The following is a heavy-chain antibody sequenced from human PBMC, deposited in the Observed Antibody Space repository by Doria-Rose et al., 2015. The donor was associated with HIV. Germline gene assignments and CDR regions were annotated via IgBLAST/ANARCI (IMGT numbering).Heavy chain of an antibody. D-gene: IGHD6-13*01. CDR3: ARIKSSRWYHKYYFDF. J-gene: IGHJ4*02. CDR2: NFSDDER. V-gene: IGHV2-26*01. Sequence: QVTLKESGPVLVKPTETLTLTCTVSGVSLSSPGMGVSWIRQPPGKALEWLAHNFSDDERSYNTSLKSRLTISRGTSKSQVVLTMTDMDPVDTATYYCARIKSSRWYHKYYFDFWGQGTLVIVSA. CDR1: GVSLSSPGMG.